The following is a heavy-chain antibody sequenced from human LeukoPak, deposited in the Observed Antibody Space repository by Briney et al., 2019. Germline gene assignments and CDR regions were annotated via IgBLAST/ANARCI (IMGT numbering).Heavy chain of an antibody. V-gene: IGHV1-69*13. J-gene: IGHJ4*02. CDR3: ARSSSVTIPGYYFDY. CDR1: GGTFSSYA. D-gene: IGHD2-21*01. Sequence: VKVSCKASGGTFSSYAISWVRQAPGQGLEWMGGIIPIFGTANYAQKFQGGVTITADESTSTAYMELSSLRSEDTAVYYCARSSSVTIPGYYFDYWGQGTLVTVSS. CDR2: IIPIFGTA.